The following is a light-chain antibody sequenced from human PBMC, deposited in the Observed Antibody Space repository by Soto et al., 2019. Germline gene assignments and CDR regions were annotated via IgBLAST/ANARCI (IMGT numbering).Light chain of an antibody. CDR3: CSYTSSTTWV. CDR1: SSDVGGYNY. Sequence: QSALTQPASVSGSPGQSITISCTGTSSDVGGYNYVSWYQQHPGKAPKLMLYDDGSRPSGVSNRFSGSKSGNTASLTISGLQAEDEADYYCCSYTSSTTWVFGGGTKLTVL. J-gene: IGLJ3*02. CDR2: DDG. V-gene: IGLV2-14*03.